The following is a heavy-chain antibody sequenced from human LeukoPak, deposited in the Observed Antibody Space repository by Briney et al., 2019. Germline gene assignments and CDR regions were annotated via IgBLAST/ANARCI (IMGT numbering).Heavy chain of an antibody. CDR1: GGSISSSSYY. Sequence: PSETLSLTCTVSGGSISSSSYYWGWIRQPPGKGLEWIGSIYYSGSTYYNPSLKSRVTISVDTSKNQFSLKLSSVTAADTAVYYCARAELWKDAFDIWGQGTMVTVSS. CDR3: ARAELWKDAFDI. V-gene: IGHV4-39*01. D-gene: IGHD2-21*01. J-gene: IGHJ3*02. CDR2: IYYSGST.